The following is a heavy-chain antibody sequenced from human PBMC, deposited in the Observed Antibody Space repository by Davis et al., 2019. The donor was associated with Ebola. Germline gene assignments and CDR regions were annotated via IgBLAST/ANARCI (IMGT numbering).Heavy chain of an antibody. J-gene: IGHJ6*03. CDR3: ARACSSTSCYLSRYYYYYMDV. Sequence: SETLSLTCTVSGGSISSGAYYWSWIRQHPGKGLEWIGYIYYSGSTYYNPSLKSRVTISVDTSKNQFSLKPSSVTAADTAVYYCARACSSTSCYLSRYYYYYMDVWGKGTTVTVSS. CDR2: IYYSGST. CDR1: GGSISSGAYY. D-gene: IGHD2-2*01. V-gene: IGHV4-31*03.